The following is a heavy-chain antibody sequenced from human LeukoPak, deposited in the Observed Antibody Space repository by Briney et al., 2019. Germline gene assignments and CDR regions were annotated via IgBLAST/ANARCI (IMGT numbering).Heavy chain of an antibody. D-gene: IGHD6-13*01. V-gene: IGHV3-9*01. J-gene: IGHJ5*02. Sequence: GGSLRLSCAASGFTFDDYAMHWVRQARGKGLEWVSGISWNSGSIGYADSVKGRFTISRDNAKNSLYLQMNSLRAEDTALYYCAKDRGSSWENWFDPWGQGTLVTVSS. CDR2: ISWNSGSI. CDR3: AKDRGSSWENWFDP. CDR1: GFTFDDYA.